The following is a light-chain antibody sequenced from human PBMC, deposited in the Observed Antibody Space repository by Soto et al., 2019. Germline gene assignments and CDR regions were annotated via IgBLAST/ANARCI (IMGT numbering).Light chain of an antibody. J-gene: IGKJ1*01. CDR1: QGISSW. Sequence: DIQMTQSPSTLSASVGDRVTITCRASQGISSWLAWYQPKPGKAPKLLIYKASSLESGVPSRFSGSGSGTEFTLTISSLQPDDFATYYCQQYNTYWAFGQGTKV. V-gene: IGKV1-5*03. CDR2: KAS. CDR3: QQYNTYWA.